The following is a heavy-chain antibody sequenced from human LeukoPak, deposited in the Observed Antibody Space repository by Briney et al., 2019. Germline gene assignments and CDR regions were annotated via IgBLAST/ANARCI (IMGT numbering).Heavy chain of an antibody. CDR2: IYYSGST. CDR1: GGSISSYY. D-gene: IGHD3-10*01. CDR3: ARQLGFGELRFYFDY. J-gene: IGHJ4*02. Sequence: SETLSLTCTVSGGSISSYYWSWIRQPPGKGLEWIGYIYYSGSTNYNPFLKSRVTISVDTSKNQFSLKLSSVTAADTAVYYCARQLGFGELRFYFDYWGQGTLVTVSS. V-gene: IGHV4-59*08.